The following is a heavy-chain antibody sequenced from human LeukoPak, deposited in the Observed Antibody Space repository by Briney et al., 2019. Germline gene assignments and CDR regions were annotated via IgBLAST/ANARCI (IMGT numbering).Heavy chain of an antibody. D-gene: IGHD5-24*01. Sequence: PGGSLRLSCAASGFTFRSYAMHWVRQAPSKGLDWVAVISYDGSNKYYVDSVKGRFTISRDNSKNTLYLQMNSLRAEDTAVYYCARGPVEMATMTYFDYWGQGTLVTVSS. CDR2: ISYDGSNK. J-gene: IGHJ4*02. CDR3: ARGPVEMATMTYFDY. CDR1: GFTFRSYA. V-gene: IGHV3-30-3*01.